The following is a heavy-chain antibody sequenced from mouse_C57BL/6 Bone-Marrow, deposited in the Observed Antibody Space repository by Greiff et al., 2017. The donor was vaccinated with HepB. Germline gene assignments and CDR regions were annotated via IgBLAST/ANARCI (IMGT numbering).Heavy chain of an antibody. V-gene: IGHV3-6*01. J-gene: IGHJ1*03. CDR3: ARDQLRITTVVWYFDV. CDR1: GYSITSGYY. CDR2: ISYDGSN. Sequence: VQLQQSGPGLVKPSQSLSLTCSVTGYSITSGYYWNWIRQFPGNKLEWMGYISYDGSNNYNPSLKNRISITRDTSKNQFFLKLNSVTTEDTATYYCARDQLRITTVVWYFDVWGTGTTVTVSS. D-gene: IGHD1-1*01.